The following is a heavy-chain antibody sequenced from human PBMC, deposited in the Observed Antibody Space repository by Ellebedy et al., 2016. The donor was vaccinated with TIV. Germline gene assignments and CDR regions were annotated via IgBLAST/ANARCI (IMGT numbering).Heavy chain of an antibody. CDR3: ARNGGGLGY. J-gene: IGHJ4*02. V-gene: IGHV1-18*01. CDR1: GYTFSNYV. Sequence: AASVKVSCKGSGYTFSNYVIAWVRQSPGQGLEWMGWIFNGNTYYAQKFQGRVTMTTDTSTNTAYMELRSLRSDDTAMYFCARNGGGLGYWGQGTLVTVSS. CDR2: IFNGNT. D-gene: IGHD2-8*01.